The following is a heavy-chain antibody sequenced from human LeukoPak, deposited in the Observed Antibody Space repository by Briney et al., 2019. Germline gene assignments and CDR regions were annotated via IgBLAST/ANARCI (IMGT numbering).Heavy chain of an antibody. Sequence: GSSVTVSCKASGGTFSSYPISWVRQAPGQGLEWMGGIIPIFGTANYAQKFQGRVTITTDESTSTAYMELSSLKSEDTAVYYCAVQRDGYNFYDYWGQGTLVTVSS. CDR3: AVQRDGYNFYDY. CDR2: IIPIFGTA. V-gene: IGHV1-69*05. D-gene: IGHD5-24*01. CDR1: GGTFSSYP. J-gene: IGHJ4*02.